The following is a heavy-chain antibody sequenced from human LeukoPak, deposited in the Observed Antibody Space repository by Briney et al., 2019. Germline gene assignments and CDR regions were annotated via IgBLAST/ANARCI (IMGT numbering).Heavy chain of an antibody. CDR2: IYPGDSDT. D-gene: IGHD6-13*01. J-gene: IGHJ5*02. Sequence: PGESLKISCKGSGYSFTSYWSGWVRQMPGKGLEWMGIIYPGDSDTRYSPSFQGQVTISADKSISTAYLQWSSLKVSDTATSYCARLAAAGKGWFDPWGQGTLVTVSS. CDR1: GYSFTSYW. V-gene: IGHV5-51*01. CDR3: ARLAAAGKGWFDP.